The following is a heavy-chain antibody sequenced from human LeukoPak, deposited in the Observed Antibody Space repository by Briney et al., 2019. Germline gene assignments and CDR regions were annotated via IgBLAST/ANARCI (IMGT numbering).Heavy chain of an antibody. Sequence: GGSLRLSCTASGFTFSGYSMNWIRQAPEKGLEWVSSITNDNYDTFYADSVKGRFTISRDESKTTLYLQMKSLRAEDTAVYYCAREGISRKMDFDYWGQGTLVTVSS. J-gene: IGHJ4*02. CDR2: ITNDNYDT. CDR3: AREGISRKMDFDY. D-gene: IGHD2/OR15-2a*01. CDR1: GFTFSGYS. V-gene: IGHV3-21*04.